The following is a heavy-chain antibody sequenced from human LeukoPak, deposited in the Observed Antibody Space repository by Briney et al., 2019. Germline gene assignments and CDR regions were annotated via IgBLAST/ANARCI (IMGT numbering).Heavy chain of an antibody. J-gene: IGHJ4*02. CDR2: ISYDGSNK. CDR1: GFTFSSYA. V-gene: IGHV3-30-3*01. D-gene: IGHD5-12*01. Sequence: GGSLRLSCAASGFTFSSYAMHWVRQAPGKGLEWVAVISYDGSNKYYADSVKGRFTISRDNSKNTLYLQMDSLRAEDTAVYYCAKDRRYIVATIFDYWGQGTLVTVSS. CDR3: AKDRRYIVATIFDY.